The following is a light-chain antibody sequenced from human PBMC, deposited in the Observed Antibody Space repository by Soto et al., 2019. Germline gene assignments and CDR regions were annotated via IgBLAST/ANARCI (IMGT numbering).Light chain of an antibody. CDR2: GAS. V-gene: IGKV3-20*01. CDR1: QSVSSSY. J-gene: IGKJ4*01. Sequence: EIVLTQSPGTLSLSPGERATLSCRASQSVSSSYLAWYQQKPGQAPRLLIYGASSRATGIPDRFSGSGSGTDFTITISRLEPEDFEVYYCQQYGSSRSTFGGGNKVEIK. CDR3: QQYGSSRST.